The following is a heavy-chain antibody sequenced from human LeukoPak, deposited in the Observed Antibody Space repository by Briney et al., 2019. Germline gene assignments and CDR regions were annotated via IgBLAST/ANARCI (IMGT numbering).Heavy chain of an antibody. V-gene: IGHV4-31*03. CDR1: GGSISSGGYY. CDR2: IYYSGST. D-gene: IGHD5-24*01. CDR3: ARGADGYNYDY. J-gene: IGHJ4*02. Sequence: KASETLSLTCTVSGGSISSGGYYWSWIRQHPGKGLEWIGYIYYSGSTYYNPSLKSRVTISVDTSKNQFSLKLSSVTAADTAVYYCARGADGYNYDYWGQGTLVTVSS.